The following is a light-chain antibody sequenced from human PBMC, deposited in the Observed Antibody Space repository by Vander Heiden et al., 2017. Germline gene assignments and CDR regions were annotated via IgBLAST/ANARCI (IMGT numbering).Light chain of an antibody. J-gene: IGKJ1*01. Sequence: DIQMTQSSSTLSASVGDRVTITCRTSQSISSWLAWYQQKPGKAPKLLIYKASSLKSGVPARFSGSGSGTEFTLTISSLQPDDSATYYCQQYDTYWLTFGQGTKVEIK. V-gene: IGKV1-5*03. CDR1: QSISSW. CDR3: QQYDTYWLT. CDR2: KAS.